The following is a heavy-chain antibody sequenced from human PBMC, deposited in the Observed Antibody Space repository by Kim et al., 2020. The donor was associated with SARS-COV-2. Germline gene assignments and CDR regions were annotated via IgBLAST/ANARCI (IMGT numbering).Heavy chain of an antibody. CDR2: MYYRGST. CDR1: GGSISGFF. D-gene: IGHD3-22*01. CDR3: ARERGGDDSSGYFAY. V-gene: IGHV4-59*01. Sequence: SETLSLTCTVSGGSISGFFWNWIRQPPGKGLEWIGYMYYRGSTNYNPSLESRVTISVDTSKNQVSLKLRSVTAADTAVYYCARERGGDDSSGYFAYWGQG. J-gene: IGHJ4*02.